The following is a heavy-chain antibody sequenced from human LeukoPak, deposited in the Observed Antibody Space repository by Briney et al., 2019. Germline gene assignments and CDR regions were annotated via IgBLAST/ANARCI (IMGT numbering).Heavy chain of an antibody. CDR3: ARARLLWVGEFEGY. CDR2: IYYSGST. V-gene: IGHV4-30-4*01. J-gene: IGHJ4*02. D-gene: IGHD3-10*01. Sequence: SQTLSLTCTVSGGSTSSGDYYWSWIRQPPGKGLEWIGYIYYSGSTYYNPSLKSRVTISVDTSKNQFSLKLSSVTAADTAVYYCARARLLWVGEFEGYWGQGTLVTVSS. CDR1: GGSTSSGDYY.